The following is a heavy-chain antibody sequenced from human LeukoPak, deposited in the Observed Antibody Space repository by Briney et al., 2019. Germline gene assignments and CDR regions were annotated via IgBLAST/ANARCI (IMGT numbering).Heavy chain of an antibody. V-gene: IGHV2-5*01. CDR1: GFSLSTSGVG. CDR3: AHTSRKGPYDFWSGYYPDGFDY. J-gene: IGHJ4*02. Sequence: SGPTLVNPTQTLTLTCTFSGFSLSTSGVGVGWIRQPPGKVLEWLALIYWNDDKRYSPSLKSRLTITKDTSKNQVVLTMTNMDPVDTATYYCAHTSRKGPYDFWSGYYPDGFDYWGQGTLVTVSS. D-gene: IGHD3-3*01. CDR2: IYWNDDK.